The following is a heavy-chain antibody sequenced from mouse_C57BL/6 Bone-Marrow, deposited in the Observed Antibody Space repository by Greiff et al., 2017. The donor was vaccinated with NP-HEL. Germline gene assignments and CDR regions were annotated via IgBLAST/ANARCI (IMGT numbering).Heavy chain of an antibody. J-gene: IGHJ4*01. CDR2: IRLKSDNYAT. V-gene: IGHV6-3*01. Sequence: EVQVVDSGGGLVQPGGSMKLSCVASGFTFSNYWMNWVRQSPEKGLEWVAQIRLKSDNYATHYVESVKGRFTISRDDSKSSVYLQMNNLSAEDTGIYSCTGDYSNYYAMDYWGQGTSVTVTS. D-gene: IGHD2-5*01. CDR1: GFTFSNYW. CDR3: TGDYSNYYAMDY.